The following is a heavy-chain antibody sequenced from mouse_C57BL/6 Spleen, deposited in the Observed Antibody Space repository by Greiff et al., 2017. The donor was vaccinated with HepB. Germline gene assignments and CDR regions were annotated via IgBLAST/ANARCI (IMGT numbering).Heavy chain of an antibody. D-gene: IGHD3-1*01. Sequence: VQLQQSGAELVRPGASVKLSCKASGYTLTDYYINWVKQRPGQGLEWIARIYPGSGNTYYNEKFKGKATLTAEKSSSTAYMQLSSLTSEDSAVYFCARRAGSYYFDYWGQGTTLTVSS. V-gene: IGHV1-76*01. J-gene: IGHJ2*01. CDR3: ARRAGSYYFDY. CDR2: IYPGSGNT. CDR1: GYTLTDYY.